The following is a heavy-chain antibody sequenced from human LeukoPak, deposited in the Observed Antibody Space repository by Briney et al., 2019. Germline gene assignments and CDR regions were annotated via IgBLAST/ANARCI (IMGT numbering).Heavy chain of an antibody. CDR3: ARASRDGYKLRVHAFDI. CDR1: GYTFTSYY. J-gene: IGHJ3*02. Sequence: ASVKVSCKASGYTFTSYYMHWVRQAPGQGLEWMGIINPSGGSTSYAQKFQGRVTMTRDMSTSTVYMELSSLRSEDTAVYYCARASRDGYKLRVHAFDIWGQGTMVTVSS. V-gene: IGHV1-46*01. D-gene: IGHD5-24*01. CDR2: INPSGGST.